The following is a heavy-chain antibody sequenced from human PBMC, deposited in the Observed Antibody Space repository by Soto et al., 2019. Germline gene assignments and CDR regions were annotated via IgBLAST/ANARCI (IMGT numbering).Heavy chain of an antibody. D-gene: IGHD7-27*01. CDR2: ISWNSGSI. V-gene: IGHV3-9*01. CDR1: GFTFDDYA. Sequence: EVQLVESGGGLVQPGRSLRLSCAASGFTFDDYAMHWVRQAPGKGLEWVSGISWNSGSIGYADSVKGRFTISRDNAKNSLYLQMNSLRAEDTALYYCAKAPLTGDRYYFDYWGQGTLVTVSS. J-gene: IGHJ4*02. CDR3: AKAPLTGDRYYFDY.